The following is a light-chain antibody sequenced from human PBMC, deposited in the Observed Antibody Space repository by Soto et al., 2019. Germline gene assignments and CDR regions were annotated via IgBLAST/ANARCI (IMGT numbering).Light chain of an antibody. V-gene: IGLV1-44*01. CDR2: SNN. J-gene: IGLJ2*01. CDR3: AAWDESLNVYVV. CDR1: SSNIGSNT. Sequence: QPVLTQPPSASGTPGQRVTISCSGSSSNIGSNTVNWYQQLPGTAPKLLIYSNNQRPSGVPDRFSGSKSGTSASLAISGLQSEDEADYYCAAWDESLNVYVVFGGGTKLTVL.